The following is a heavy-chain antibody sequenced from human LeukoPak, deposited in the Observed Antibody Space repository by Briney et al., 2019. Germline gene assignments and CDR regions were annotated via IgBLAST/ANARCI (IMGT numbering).Heavy chain of an antibody. Sequence: SSETLSLTCTVSGGSISSYYWSWIRQPPGKGLEWLGYIYYSGSTNYNPSLKSRVPISVDTSKNQFSLKLSSVTAADTAVYYCAARGYSYGPLDYWGQGTLVTVSS. D-gene: IGHD5-18*01. J-gene: IGHJ4*02. CDR1: GGSISSYY. CDR2: IYYSGST. CDR3: AARGYSYGPLDY. V-gene: IGHV4-59*08.